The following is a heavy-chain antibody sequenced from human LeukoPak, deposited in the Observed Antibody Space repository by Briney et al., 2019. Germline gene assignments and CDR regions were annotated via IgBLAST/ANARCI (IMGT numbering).Heavy chain of an antibody. CDR2: INHSGST. D-gene: IGHD1-26*01. Sequence: SETLSLTCAVYGGSFSGYYWSWIRQPPGKGLEWIGEINHSGSTNYNPSLKSRVTISVDTSKTQFSLKLSSVTAADTAVYYCARDRVVGAIGYWGQGTLVTVSS. CDR3: ARDRVVGAIGY. J-gene: IGHJ4*02. CDR1: GGSFSGYY. V-gene: IGHV4-34*01.